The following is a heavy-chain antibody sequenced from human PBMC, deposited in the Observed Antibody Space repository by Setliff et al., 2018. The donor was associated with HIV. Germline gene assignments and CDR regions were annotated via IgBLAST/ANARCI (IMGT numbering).Heavy chain of an antibody. Sequence: KTSETLSLTCAVYGGSFSGYYWSWIRQSPGKGLEWIGEINHSGSTNYNPPLKSRVTILGDTSKNQFSLKLSSVTAAATAVYYCARRAGSDYFTRFDYWGQGTLVTVSS. CDR1: GGSFSGYY. CDR3: ARRAGSDYFTRFDY. CDR2: INHSGST. V-gene: IGHV4-34*01. D-gene: IGHD3-10*01. J-gene: IGHJ4*02.